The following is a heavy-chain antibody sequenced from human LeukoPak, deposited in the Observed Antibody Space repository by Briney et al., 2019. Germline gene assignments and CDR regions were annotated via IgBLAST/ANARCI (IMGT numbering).Heavy chain of an antibody. V-gene: IGHV3-23*01. CDR1: GFTFDSYA. CDR2: ITDAGFTT. Sequence: LPGGSLRLSCAASGFTFDSYAMSWVRQAPGKGLDWVSTITDAGFTTYYADSVKGRFTISIDNYKNTLFLQMSSLRAEDTAIYYCAKGGDTSMGIDSWGQGTLVTVSS. D-gene: IGHD5-18*01. CDR3: AKGGDTSMGIDS. J-gene: IGHJ4*02.